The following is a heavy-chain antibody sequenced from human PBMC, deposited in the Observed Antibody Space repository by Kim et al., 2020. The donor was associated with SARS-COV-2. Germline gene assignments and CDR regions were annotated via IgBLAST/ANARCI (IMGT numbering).Heavy chain of an antibody. CDR1: GGSISSYY. Sequence: SETLSLTCTVSGGSISSYYWSWIRQPPGKGLEWIGYIYYSGSTNYNPSLKSRVTISVDTSKNQFSLKLSSVTAADTAVYYCARLDYDYVWGSYRYGSFDYWGQGTLVTVSS. V-gene: IGHV4-59*08. D-gene: IGHD3-16*02. J-gene: IGHJ4*02. CDR3: ARLDYDYVWGSYRYGSFDY. CDR2: IYYSGST.